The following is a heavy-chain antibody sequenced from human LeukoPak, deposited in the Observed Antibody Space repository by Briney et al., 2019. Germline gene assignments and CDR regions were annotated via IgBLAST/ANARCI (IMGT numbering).Heavy chain of an antibody. CDR1: GFTLSSYS. V-gene: IGHV3-21*01. CDR3: ARDPTVAEAW. J-gene: IGHJ4*02. D-gene: IGHD6-13*01. Sequence: GGSLRLSCAAPGFTLSSYSMNWVRQAPGKGLEWVSSISSGSSYIYYADSVKGRFTISRDNARNSLYLQMNSLRAEDTAVYYCARDPTVAEAWWGQGTLVTVSS. CDR2: ISSGSSYI.